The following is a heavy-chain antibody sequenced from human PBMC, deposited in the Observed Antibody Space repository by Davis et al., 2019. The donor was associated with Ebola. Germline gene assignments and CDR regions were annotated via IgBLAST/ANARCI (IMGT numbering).Heavy chain of an antibody. D-gene: IGHD3-22*01. Sequence: MPSETLSLTCTVSGGSISSYYWSWIRQPPGKGLEWIGYIYYSGSTNYNPSLKSRVTISVDTSKNQFSLKLSSVTAADTAVYYCAGPSSGYYGSFDYWGQGTLVTVSS. J-gene: IGHJ4*02. CDR3: AGPSSGYYGSFDY. CDR1: GGSISSYY. CDR2: IYYSGST. V-gene: IGHV4-59*08.